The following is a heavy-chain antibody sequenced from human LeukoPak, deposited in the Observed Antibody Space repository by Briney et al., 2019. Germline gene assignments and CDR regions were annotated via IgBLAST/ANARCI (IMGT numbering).Heavy chain of an antibody. J-gene: IGHJ6*03. CDR3: ASESCLRFLEWLPSANFYMDV. CDR2: ISSSSSYI. D-gene: IGHD3-3*01. CDR1: GFTFSSYS. V-gene: IGHV3-21*01. Sequence: GGSLRLSRAASGFTFSSYSMNWVRQAPGKGLEWVSSISSSSSYIYYADSVKGRFTISRDNAKNSLYLQMNSLRAEDTAVYYCASESCLRFLEWLPSANFYMDVWGKETTVTVSS.